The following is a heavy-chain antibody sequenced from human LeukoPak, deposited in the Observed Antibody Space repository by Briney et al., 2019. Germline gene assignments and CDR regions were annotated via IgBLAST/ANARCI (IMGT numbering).Heavy chain of an antibody. CDR2: IHNAGST. Sequence: SETLSLTCSVSGGSISSYYWNWIRQSPGKGLEWIGYIHNAGSTNYNPSLKGRVTISADTSKNYFTLKLNSVTAADTAVYYCARSGMDHYEYTGYLLFWGQGTLVTVSS. D-gene: IGHD3-9*01. CDR1: GGSISSYY. J-gene: IGHJ1*01. CDR3: ARSGMDHYEYTGYLLF. V-gene: IGHV4-59*01.